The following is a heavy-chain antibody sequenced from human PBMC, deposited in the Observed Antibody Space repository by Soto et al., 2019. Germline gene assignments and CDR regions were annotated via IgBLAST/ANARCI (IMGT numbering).Heavy chain of an antibody. V-gene: IGHV3-30-3*01. CDR3: ARLPGPLVAVLYIYPLDGREAMSDVDV. CDR1: GFTFNYYP. J-gene: IGHJ6*02. D-gene: IGHD6-19*01. Sequence: QMQLVESGGGVVQPGGSLRLSCAASGFTFNYYPMHWVGQAPGKGLEWVAVVSFDGSNKYYADSVKGRFTISKDNSKNTLYLQMNSLRREDTAIYYCARLPGPLVAVLYIYPLDGREAMSDVDVWGQGTTVTVSS. CDR2: VSFDGSNK.